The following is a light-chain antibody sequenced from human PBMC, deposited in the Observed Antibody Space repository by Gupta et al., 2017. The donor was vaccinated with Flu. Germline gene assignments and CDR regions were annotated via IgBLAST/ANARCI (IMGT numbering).Light chain of an antibody. CDR2: EVT. CDR3: SSYTSSTTLV. Sequence: QSALTQPASVSASPGQSITISCTGTSSDVGGYNYVSWYQQHPGKVPKLMIYEVTNRPSGVSNRFSGSQSGNTASLTISGLQAEDEADYYCSSYTSSTTLVFGGGTKLTVL. J-gene: IGLJ2*01. V-gene: IGLV2-14*01. CDR1: SSDVGGYNY.